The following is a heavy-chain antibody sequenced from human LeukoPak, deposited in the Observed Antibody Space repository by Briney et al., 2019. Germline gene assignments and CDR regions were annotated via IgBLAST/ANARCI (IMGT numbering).Heavy chain of an antibody. V-gene: IGHV4-39*01. J-gene: IGHJ6*03. CDR2: IFYSGST. CDR1: GGSISTSNYY. Sequence: SETLSLTCTVSGGSISTSNYYWGWIRQPPGKGLEWIGNIFYSGSTYYSPSLKSRVTISLDTSRNQFSLKLTSVTAADTAVYYCARQSPLLVWFGELLGYYMDVWGKGTTVTISS. D-gene: IGHD3-10*01. CDR3: ARQSPLLVWFGELLGYYMDV.